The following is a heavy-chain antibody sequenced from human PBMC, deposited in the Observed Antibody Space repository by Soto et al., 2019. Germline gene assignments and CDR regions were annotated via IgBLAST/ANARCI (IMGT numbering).Heavy chain of an antibody. Sequence: GGSLRLSCAASGFTFSSYAMSWVRQAPGKGLEWVSAISGSGGSTYYADSVKGRFTISRDNSKSTLYLQMNSLRAEDTAVYYCAKDVRAYYDILTGNWFDPWGQGTLVTVSS. CDR1: GFTFSSYA. CDR2: ISGSGGST. CDR3: AKDVRAYYDILTGNWFDP. D-gene: IGHD3-9*01. V-gene: IGHV3-23*01. J-gene: IGHJ5*02.